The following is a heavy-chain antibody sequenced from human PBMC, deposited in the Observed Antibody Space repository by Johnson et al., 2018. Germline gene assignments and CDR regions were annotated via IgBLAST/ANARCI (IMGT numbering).Heavy chain of an antibody. CDR2: FFYSGIT. J-gene: IGHJ6*02. CDR1: GDSISSYS. Sequence: QVQLQESGPGLVKPSETLSLTCSVSGDSISSYSWSWIRQPPGKGLEWIGYFFYSGITKYNPPLKSRVTISLDTSKNPFSLRLSSVTAADTAMYYCARHARASNYNYAMEVWGQGTTVTVSS. V-gene: IGHV4-59*01. CDR3: ARHARASNYNYAMEV.